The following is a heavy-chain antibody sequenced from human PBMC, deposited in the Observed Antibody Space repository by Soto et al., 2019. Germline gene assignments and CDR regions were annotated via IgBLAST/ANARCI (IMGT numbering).Heavy chain of an antibody. D-gene: IGHD3-22*01. J-gene: IGHJ4*02. CDR2: IYYSGRT. Sequence: QVQLQESGPGLVKPSQTLSLTCTVSGGSISSNYYYWSWIRQHPGKGLEWIGYIYYSGRTYYNPSLKSRVTISVDTSKNQFSLKLSSVTAADTAVYYCASSPYYYDSSGYPYFDYWGQGTLITVSS. CDR1: GGSISSNYYY. V-gene: IGHV4-31*03. CDR3: ASSPYYYDSSGYPYFDY.